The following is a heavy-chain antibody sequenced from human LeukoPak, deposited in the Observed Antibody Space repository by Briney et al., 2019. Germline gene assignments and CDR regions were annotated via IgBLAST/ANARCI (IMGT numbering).Heavy chain of an antibody. CDR1: GFTFSSYS. CDR3: ARGLTIFGVVSGDY. CDR2: ISSSSSYI. D-gene: IGHD3-3*01. V-gene: IGHV3-21*01. J-gene: IGHJ4*02. Sequence: GGSLRLSCAASGFTFSSYSMNWVRQAPGKGLEWVSSISSSSSYIYYADSVKGRFTISRDNAKNSLYLQMNSLRAEDTAVYYCARGLTIFGVVSGDYWGQGTLVIVSS.